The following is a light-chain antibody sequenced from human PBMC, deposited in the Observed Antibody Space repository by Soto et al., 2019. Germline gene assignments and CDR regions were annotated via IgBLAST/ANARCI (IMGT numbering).Light chain of an antibody. J-gene: IGKJ1*01. V-gene: IGKV3-20*01. CDR1: QSVSNNY. Sequence: ENVLTQSPGTLSLSPGERATLSCRASQSVSNNYLAWYQQKPGQAPRLLIYGASNRATGIPDRFTGSGSGADFTLTISSLEPEDFAVYYCQQYDRSSTFGQGTKWIS. CDR3: QQYDRSST. CDR2: GAS.